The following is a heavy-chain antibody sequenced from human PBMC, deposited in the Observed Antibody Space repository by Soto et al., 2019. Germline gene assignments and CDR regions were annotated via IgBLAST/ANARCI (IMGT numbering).Heavy chain of an antibody. V-gene: IGHV1-3*01. Sequence: QVQLVQSGAEAKKPGASMKVSCKASGYTFALYGMHWVRQAPGQSLEWMGWINAGNGITKYSQKFQGRVTITRDTSASTANMELSSLRSEDTAVYYGARDQGFCSSTSCALDAFDVWGQGTMVTVSS. D-gene: IGHD2-2*01. J-gene: IGHJ3*01. CDR3: ARDQGFCSSTSCALDAFDV. CDR2: INAGNGIT. CDR1: GYTFALYG.